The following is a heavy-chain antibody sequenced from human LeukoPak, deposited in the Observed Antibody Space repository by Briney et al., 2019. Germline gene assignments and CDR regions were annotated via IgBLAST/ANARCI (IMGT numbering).Heavy chain of an antibody. Sequence: SETLSLTCTVSVRPICSYYWSWVRQPPGKGLEWIGYLYYGGSTHYNPSRKSRVYISLNTSKNQFSPDLHSVTAADTAVYYCASGIHSGIVGGYNWFDPWGQGTLVIVSA. V-gene: IGHV4-59*12. CDR3: ASGIHSGIVGGYNWFDP. CDR1: VRPICSYY. J-gene: IGHJ5*02. CDR2: LYYGGST. D-gene: IGHD1-26*01.